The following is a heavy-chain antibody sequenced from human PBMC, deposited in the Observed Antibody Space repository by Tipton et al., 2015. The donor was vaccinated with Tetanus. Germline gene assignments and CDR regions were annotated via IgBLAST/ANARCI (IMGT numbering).Heavy chain of an antibody. V-gene: IGHV4-61*01. D-gene: IGHD4-17*01. CDR3: ARDRGLTTSGGIGMDV. CDR2: IYYSGST. J-gene: IGHJ6*02. Sequence: TLSLTCTVSGGSVSSGSYYWSWIRQPPGKGLEWIGYIYYSGSTHHNPSLKSRVTISVDTSKNQFSLKLTSVTAADTAVYYCARDRGLTTSGGIGMDVWGQGTSVTVSS. CDR1: GGSVSSGSYY.